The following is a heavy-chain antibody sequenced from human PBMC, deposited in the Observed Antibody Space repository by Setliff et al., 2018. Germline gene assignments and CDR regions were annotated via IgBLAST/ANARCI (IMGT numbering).Heavy chain of an antibody. V-gene: IGHV4-59*12. CDR1: GGSITNYY. Sequence: PSETLSLTCTVSGGSITNYYWSWIRQPPGKGLEWIGYMYYSGSTNYNPSLKSRVTISIDTSKNQFSLKLSSVTAADTAAYYCAREAGTIWGQGTLVTVSS. D-gene: IGHD1-1*01. CDR2: MYYSGST. J-gene: IGHJ4*02. CDR3: AREAGTI.